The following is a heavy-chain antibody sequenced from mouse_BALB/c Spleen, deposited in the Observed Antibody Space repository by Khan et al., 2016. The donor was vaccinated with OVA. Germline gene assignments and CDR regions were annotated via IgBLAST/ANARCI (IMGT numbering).Heavy chain of an antibody. J-gene: IGHJ4*01. V-gene: IGHV1S41*01. CDR3: ARENYYGRGCYAMDY. CDR2: IGPGSSNT. Sequence: DLVKPGTSVKLSCKASGYTFTSYWINWIKQRPGQGLEWIGRIGPGSSNTNYNEFFKGKAALTVDTSSSTAYIQLSSLSSEDSAVYFCARENYYGRGCYAMDYWGQGTSVTVSS. D-gene: IGHD1-1*01. CDR1: GYTFTSYW.